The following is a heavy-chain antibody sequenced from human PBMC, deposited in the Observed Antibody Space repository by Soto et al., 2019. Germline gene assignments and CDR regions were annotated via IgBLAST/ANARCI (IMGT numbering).Heavy chain of an antibody. V-gene: IGHV3-23*01. CDR2: ISGSGGST. D-gene: IGHD3-22*01. Sequence: GGSLRLSCAASGFTFSSYAMSWVRQAPGKGLEWVSAISGSGGSTYYADSVKGRFTISRDNSKNTLYLQMNSLRAEDTAVYYCAKDSYYYDSSGPRFDPWGQGTLVTVSS. CDR1: GFTFSSYA. J-gene: IGHJ5*02. CDR3: AKDSYYYDSSGPRFDP.